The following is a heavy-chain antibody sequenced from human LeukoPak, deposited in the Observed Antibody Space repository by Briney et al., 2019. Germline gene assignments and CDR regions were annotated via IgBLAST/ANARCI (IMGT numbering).Heavy chain of an antibody. CDR2: ISSSGSTI. D-gene: IGHD4-17*01. Sequence: PGGSLRLSCAASGFTFSDYYMSWIRQAPGKGLEWVSYISSSGSTIYYADSVKGRFTISRDNAKNSLYLQMNSLRAEDTAVYYCARDTMSGDYVFFGNFDLWGRGTLVTVSS. V-gene: IGHV3-11*04. CDR1: GFTFSDYY. CDR3: ARDTMSGDYVFFGNFDL. J-gene: IGHJ2*01.